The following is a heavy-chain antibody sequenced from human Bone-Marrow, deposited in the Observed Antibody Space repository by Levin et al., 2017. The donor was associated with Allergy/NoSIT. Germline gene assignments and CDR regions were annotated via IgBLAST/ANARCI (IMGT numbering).Heavy chain of an antibody. V-gene: IGHV3-30-3*01. CDR1: GFTFSSYA. D-gene: IGHD6-13*01. Sequence: GGSLRLSCAASGFTFSSYAMHWVRQAPGKGLEWVAVISYDGSNKYYADSVKGRFTISRDNSKNTLYLQMNSLRAEDTAVYYCARDHSSSWLGPFDYWGQGTLVTVSS. J-gene: IGHJ4*02. CDR3: ARDHSSSWLGPFDY. CDR2: ISYDGSNK.